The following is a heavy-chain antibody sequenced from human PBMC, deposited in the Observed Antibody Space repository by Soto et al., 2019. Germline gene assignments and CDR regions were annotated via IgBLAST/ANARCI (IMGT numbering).Heavy chain of an antibody. CDR1: GSAFSTYA. J-gene: IGHJ4*02. CDR2: ISVSGYKA. D-gene: IGHD3-10*01. V-gene: IGHV3-23*01. CDR3: ARDQFRPGVLDSLGFLFPEYGH. Sequence: PGGSLRLSCAASGSAFSTYAMTWVRQAPGKGLERVAGISVSGYKAYYADSVNGRFTISRDNSRNTVFLQIASLRVEDTAVYYCARDQFRPGVLDSLGFLFPEYGHWRQGTLVTVSS.